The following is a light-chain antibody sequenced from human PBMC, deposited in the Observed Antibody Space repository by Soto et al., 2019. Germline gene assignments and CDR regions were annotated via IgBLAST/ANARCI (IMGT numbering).Light chain of an antibody. CDR3: SSYTIRSTWV. CDR1: SSDVGGYKY. CDR2: DVS. J-gene: IGLJ3*02. Sequence: QSVLTQPASVSGSPGQSITISCTGTSSDVGGYKYVSWYQHHPGKAPKLMIYDVSNRPSGVSDRFSGSKSGNTASLTISGLQADDEADYYCSSYTIRSTWVFGGGTQLTVL. V-gene: IGLV2-14*03.